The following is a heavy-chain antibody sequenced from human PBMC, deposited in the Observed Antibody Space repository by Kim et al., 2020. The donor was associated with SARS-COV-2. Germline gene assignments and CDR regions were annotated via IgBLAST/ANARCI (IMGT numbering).Heavy chain of an antibody. Sequence: SETLSLTCTVSGYSISSGYYWGWIRQPPGKGLEWIGSIYHSGSTYYNPSLKSRVTISVDTSKNQFSLKLSSVTAADTAVYYCARGDGSGSRNWFDPWGQGTLVTVSS. CDR2: IYHSGST. J-gene: IGHJ5*02. D-gene: IGHD3-10*01. CDR1: GYSISSGYY. V-gene: IGHV4-38-2*02. CDR3: ARGDGSGSRNWFDP.